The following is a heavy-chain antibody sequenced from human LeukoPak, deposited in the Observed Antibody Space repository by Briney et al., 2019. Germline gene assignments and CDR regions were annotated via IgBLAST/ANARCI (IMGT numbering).Heavy chain of an antibody. J-gene: IGHJ4*02. Sequence: GGSLRFSCAASGFTFSTYEMTWVRQAPGKGLEWISHITSNGDTTRYAESVKGRFTISRDNSKNSLYLHMNSPRAEDTAVYYCARGLLRYDYWGQGTLVTVSS. V-gene: IGHV3-48*03. D-gene: IGHD4-17*01. CDR1: GFTFSTYE. CDR3: ARGLLRYDY. CDR2: ITSNGDTT.